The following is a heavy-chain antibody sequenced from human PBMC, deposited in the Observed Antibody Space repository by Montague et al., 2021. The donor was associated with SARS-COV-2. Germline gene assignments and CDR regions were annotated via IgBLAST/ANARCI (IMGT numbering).Heavy chain of an antibody. Sequence: SETLSLTCTVSGGSISSSNCYWGWIRQPPGKGLEWIGSIYYSGNTSYNPSLKSRVTISLDTSRNQFSLKVNSMTAADTAVYYCATIAIPIRYFDYWGQGTLVTVSS. CDR2: IYYSGNT. V-gene: IGHV4-39*07. CDR1: GGSISSSNCY. J-gene: IGHJ4*02. D-gene: IGHD2-2*02. CDR3: ATIAIPIRYFDY.